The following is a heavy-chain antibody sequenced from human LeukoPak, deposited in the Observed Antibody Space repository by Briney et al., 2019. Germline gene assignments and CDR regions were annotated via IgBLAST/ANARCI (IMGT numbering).Heavy chain of an antibody. J-gene: IGHJ4*02. CDR3: VRPYDY. CDR2: ISSSGGTT. V-gene: IGHV3-64D*06. Sequence: GGSLRLSCSVSGFTFSTSTMHWVRQAPGKGLEYVSAISSSGGTTYYADSVKGRFTISRDNSKNTLYLQMSSLRAEDAALYYCVRPYDYWGQGTLVTIS. CDR1: GFTFSTST.